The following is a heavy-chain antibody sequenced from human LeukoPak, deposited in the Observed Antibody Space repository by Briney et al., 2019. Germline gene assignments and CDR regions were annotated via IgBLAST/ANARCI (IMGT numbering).Heavy chain of an antibody. D-gene: IGHD4-17*01. CDR2: IYYSGST. Sequence: SETLSLTCTVSGGSISNSSYYWGWIRQPPGKELEWIGSIYYSGSTYYNPSLKSRVTISVDTSKNQFSLKLSSVTAADTAVYYCARGDYGDYAGYYMDVWGKGTTVTISS. J-gene: IGHJ6*03. CDR3: ARGDYGDYAGYYMDV. V-gene: IGHV4-39*07. CDR1: GGSISNSSYY.